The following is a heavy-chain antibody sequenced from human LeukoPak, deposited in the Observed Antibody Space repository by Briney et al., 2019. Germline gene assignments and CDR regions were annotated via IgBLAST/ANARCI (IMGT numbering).Heavy chain of an antibody. CDR3: ARDHVVVVAAHYYYYYMDV. CDR2: INPNSGGT. V-gene: IGHV1-2*02. J-gene: IGHJ6*03. Sequence: ASVKVSCKASGYTFTGYYMHWVRQAPGQGREWMGWINPNSGGTNYAQKFQGRVTMTRDTSISTAYMELSRLRSDDTAVYYCARDHVVVVAAHYYYYYMDVWGKGTTVTVSS. D-gene: IGHD2-15*01. CDR1: GYTFTGYY.